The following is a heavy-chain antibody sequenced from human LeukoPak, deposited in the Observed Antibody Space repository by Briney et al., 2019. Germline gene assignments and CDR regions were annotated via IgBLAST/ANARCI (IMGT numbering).Heavy chain of an antibody. CDR3: ARAGFLYYMDV. CDR1: GYTLTSYG. J-gene: IGHJ6*03. D-gene: IGHD3-10*01. CDR2: ISGYNGNT. V-gene: IGHV1-18*01. Sequence: ASVKVSCKASGYTLTSYGISWVRQAPGQGLEWMGWISGYNGNTDHAQKLQGRVTMTTDTSTSTAYMELRSLRSDDTAVYYCARAGFLYYMDVWGKGTTVTVSS.